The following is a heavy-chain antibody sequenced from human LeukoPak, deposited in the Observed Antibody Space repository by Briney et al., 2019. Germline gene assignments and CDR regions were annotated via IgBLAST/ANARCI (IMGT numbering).Heavy chain of an antibody. CDR3: ASGIAVAGTWVGYGMDV. CDR1: GGSISSYY. J-gene: IGHJ6*02. D-gene: IGHD6-19*01. CDR2: IYYSGST. Sequence: PSETLSLTCTVSGGSISSYYWSWIRQPPGKGLEWIGYIYYSGSTNYNPSLKSRVTISVDTSKNQFSLKLSSVTAADTAVYYCASGIAVAGTWVGYGMDVWGQGTTVTASS. V-gene: IGHV4-59*01.